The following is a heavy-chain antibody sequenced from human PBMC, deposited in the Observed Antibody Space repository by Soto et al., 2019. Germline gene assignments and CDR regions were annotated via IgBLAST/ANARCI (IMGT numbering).Heavy chain of an antibody. Sequence: SETLSLTCAVSGGSISSGDYSWSWIRQPPGKGLEWIGYIYYSGSTNYNPSLKSRVTVSVDASKNQFSLKLSSVTAADTAVYYCARAHYGDYGYGMDVWGQGTTVTVSS. CDR3: ARAHYGDYGYGMDV. D-gene: IGHD4-17*01. V-gene: IGHV4-61*08. J-gene: IGHJ6*02. CDR2: IYYSGST. CDR1: GGSISSGDYS.